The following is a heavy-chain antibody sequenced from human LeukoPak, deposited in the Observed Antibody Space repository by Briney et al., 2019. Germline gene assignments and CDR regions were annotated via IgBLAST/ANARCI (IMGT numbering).Heavy chain of an antibody. CDR2: ISHTGSV. Sequence: SGTLSLTCAVSGGSINSDYWWTWVRQSPGKGLEWIGEISHTGSVNYNLSLESRVTISTDKSKNQFSLMLRFVAAADTAVYYCARHDDFLSPYDYWGQGVLVTVSS. CDR1: GGSINSDYW. V-gene: IGHV4-4*02. J-gene: IGHJ4*02. D-gene: IGHD3-3*01. CDR3: ARHDDFLSPYDY.